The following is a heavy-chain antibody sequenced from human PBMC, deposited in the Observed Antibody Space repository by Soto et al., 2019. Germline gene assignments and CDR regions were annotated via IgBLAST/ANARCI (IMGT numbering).Heavy chain of an antibody. D-gene: IGHD2-15*01. CDR3: ANLPPTPDWFDP. CDR1: GYTFTGYF. CDR2: INPNSGAT. Sequence: GXSEEVSYKASGYTFTGYFIHWLRHAPGQGLEWMGRINPNSGATNYARKFQDRVTMTRDTSINKAYMELSSLRSDDTAIYYCANLPPTPDWFDPWGQGTLVTVYS. J-gene: IGHJ5*02. V-gene: IGHV1-2*06.